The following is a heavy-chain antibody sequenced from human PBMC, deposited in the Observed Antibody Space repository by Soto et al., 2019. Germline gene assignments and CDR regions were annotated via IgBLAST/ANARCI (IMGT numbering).Heavy chain of an antibody. V-gene: IGHV6-1*01. CDR1: GDIVSSNSAS. D-gene: IGHD6-13*01. Sequence: LALTCAISGDIVSSNSASWNWIRQSPSRGLEWLGRTYYRSKWYLDYAVSVKSRITVNPDTSKNQFSLQLNSLTPQDTAVYYCARAATAGPDFDYWGQGTLVTVSS. CDR2: TYYRSKWYL. J-gene: IGHJ4*02. CDR3: ARAATAGPDFDY.